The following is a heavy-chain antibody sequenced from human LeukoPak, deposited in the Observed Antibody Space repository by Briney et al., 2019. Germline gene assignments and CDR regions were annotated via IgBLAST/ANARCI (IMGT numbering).Heavy chain of an antibody. CDR3: ASPSVNNWNDRGAFDI. CDR2: IIPIYPTT. D-gene: IGHD1-20*01. CDR1: GGTFNSFA. J-gene: IGHJ3*02. Sequence: GASVKVSCKASGGTFNSFALSWVRQAPGQRLEWMGGIIPIYPTTDYAQRFQGRVTISADESTSTAYMELSSLRSEDTAVYYCASPSVNNWNDRGAFDIWGQGTMVTVSS. V-gene: IGHV1-69*13.